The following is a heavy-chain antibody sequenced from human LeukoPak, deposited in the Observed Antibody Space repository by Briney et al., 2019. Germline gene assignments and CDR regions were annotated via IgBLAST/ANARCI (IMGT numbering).Heavy chain of an antibody. Sequence: VASVKVSCKASGYTFTRYYIHWVRQAPGQGLEWMGIINPSGGSTSYAQKFQGRVTMTRDTSTSTLYMELSSLRSQDTAVYYCARDAGRYDSSSYYSDYWGQGTLVTVSS. D-gene: IGHD3-22*01. CDR1: GYTFTRYY. J-gene: IGHJ4*02. V-gene: IGHV1-46*01. CDR3: ARDAGRYDSSSYYSDY. CDR2: INPSGGST.